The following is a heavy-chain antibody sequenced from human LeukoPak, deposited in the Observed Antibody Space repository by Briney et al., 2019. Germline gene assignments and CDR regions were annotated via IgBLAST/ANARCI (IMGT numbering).Heavy chain of an antibody. Sequence: SVKVSCKASGGTFSSYAISWVRQAPGQGLEWMGRIIPILGIANYAQKFQGRVTITADKSTSTAYMELSSLRSEDTAVYYCARELNVEDPSLDVWGQGTTVTVSS. V-gene: IGHV1-69*04. CDR1: GGTFSSYA. D-gene: IGHD2-8*01. CDR2: IIPILGIA. CDR3: ARELNVEDPSLDV. J-gene: IGHJ6*02.